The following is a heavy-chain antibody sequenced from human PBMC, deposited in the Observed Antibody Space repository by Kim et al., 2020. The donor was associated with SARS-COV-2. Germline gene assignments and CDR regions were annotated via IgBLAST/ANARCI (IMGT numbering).Heavy chain of an antibody. CDR1: GFTFGGYG. D-gene: IGHD4-4*01. Sequence: GGSLRLSCAASGFTFGGYGMHWVRQAPGKGLEWVSVISCDGSSIYYADSVKGRFTISRDNSKNTLYLQMNSLRAEDTAVYYCAKEIWVTTFYYNGKDVWGQGTTVTVSS. J-gene: IGHJ6*02. V-gene: IGHV3-30*18. CDR2: ISCDGSSI. CDR3: AKEIWVTTFYYNGKDV.